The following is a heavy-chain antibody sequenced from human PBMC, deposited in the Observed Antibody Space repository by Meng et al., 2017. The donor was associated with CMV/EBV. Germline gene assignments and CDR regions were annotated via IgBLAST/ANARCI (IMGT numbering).Heavy chain of an antibody. Sequence: SVKVSCKASGGTFSSYAISWVRQAPGQGLEWMGGIIPILGIANYAQKFQGRVTITADKSTSTAYMELSSLRSEDTAVYYCARGQYYYDRSGYYYSFDYWGQGTLVTVSS. D-gene: IGHD3-22*01. V-gene: IGHV1-69*10. CDR3: ARGQYYYDRSGYYYSFDY. CDR1: GGTFSSYA. J-gene: IGHJ4*02. CDR2: IIPILGIA.